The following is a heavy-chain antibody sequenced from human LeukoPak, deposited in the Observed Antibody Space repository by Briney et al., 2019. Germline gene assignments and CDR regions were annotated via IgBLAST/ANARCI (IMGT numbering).Heavy chain of an antibody. CDR1: GFTFGEYG. J-gene: IGHJ4*02. CDR3: AKASFWSGYHPFDY. V-gene: IGHV3-43D*03. Sequence: GGSLRLSCVGSGFTFGEYGMHWVRQVPGKGLEWVSHITWDGGSTYYADSVKGRFTISRDNSKNSLYLQMNSLRAEDTALYYCAKASFWSGYHPFDYWGQGTLVTVSS. CDR2: ITWDGGST. D-gene: IGHD3-3*01.